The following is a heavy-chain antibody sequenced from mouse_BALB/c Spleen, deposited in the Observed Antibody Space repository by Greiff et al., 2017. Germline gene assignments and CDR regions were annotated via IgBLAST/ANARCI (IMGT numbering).Heavy chain of an antibody. CDR3: ARWGYDYDAPDY. J-gene: IGHJ2*01. CDR2: ISDGGSYT. V-gene: IGHV5-4*02. D-gene: IGHD2-4*01. Sequence: EVKVVESGGGLVKPGGSLKLSCAASGFTFSDYYMYWVRQTPEKRLEWVATISDGGSYTYYPDSVKGRFTISRDNAKNNLYLQMSSLKSEDTAMYYCARWGYDYDAPDYWGQGTTLTVSS. CDR1: GFTFSDYY.